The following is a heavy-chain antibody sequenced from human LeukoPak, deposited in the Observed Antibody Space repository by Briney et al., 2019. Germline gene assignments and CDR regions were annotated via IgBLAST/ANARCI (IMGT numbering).Heavy chain of an antibody. CDR1: GFTFSNYA. J-gene: IGHJ4*02. CDR3: ARGLSYAVAYGDC. V-gene: IGHV3-74*01. Sequence: GGSLRLSCAASGFTFSNYAMSWVRQAPGQGLVWVAAINRDGTGTSHADSMRGRFTVSRDNAKNTLYLQLNSLRADDTAVYYCARGLSYAVAYGDCWGQGTLVTVSS. D-gene: IGHD6-19*01. CDR2: INRDGTGT.